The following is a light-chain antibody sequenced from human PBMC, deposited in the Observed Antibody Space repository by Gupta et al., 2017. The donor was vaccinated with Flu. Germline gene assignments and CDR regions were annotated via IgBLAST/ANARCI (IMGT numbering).Light chain of an antibody. Sequence: SALTQPASVPGSPAQSISLSCTGTSSDIGIYNYVSWYQHHPGTAPNVIIYEVSDRPSGVSSRFSGSKSGNTASLTISALQAEDEADYYCSSFTNTNSCVFGGGTKVTVL. V-gene: IGLV2-14*01. CDR3: SSFTNTNSCV. CDR1: SSDIGIYNY. CDR2: EVS. J-gene: IGLJ3*02.